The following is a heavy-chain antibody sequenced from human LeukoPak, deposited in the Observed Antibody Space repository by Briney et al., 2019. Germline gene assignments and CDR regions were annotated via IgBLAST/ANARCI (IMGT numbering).Heavy chain of an antibody. D-gene: IGHD3-10*01. V-gene: IGHV4-59*12. Sequence: SETLSLTCTVSGGSISSYYWSWIRQPPGKGLEWIGYIYYSGSTYYNPSLKSRVTISVDTSKNQFSLKLSSVTAADTAVYYCARGYTYYYGSGIPYYGMDVWGKGTTVTVSS. J-gene: IGHJ6*04. CDR1: GGSISSYY. CDR2: IYYSGST. CDR3: ARGYTYYYGSGIPYYGMDV.